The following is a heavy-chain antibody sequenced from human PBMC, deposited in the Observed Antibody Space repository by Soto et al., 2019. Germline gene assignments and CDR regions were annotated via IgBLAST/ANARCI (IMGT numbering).Heavy chain of an antibody. CDR1: GYTFTSYG. D-gene: IGHD6-6*01. J-gene: IGHJ5*02. CDR2: ISAYNGNT. Sequence: ASVKVSCKASGYTFTSYGISWVRQAPGQGLEWMGWISAYNGNTNYAQKLQGRVTMTTDTSTGTAYMELRSLRSDDTAVYYCARAPVAARRGNLRYNWFDPWGQGTLVTVSS. CDR3: ARAPVAARRGNLRYNWFDP. V-gene: IGHV1-18*01.